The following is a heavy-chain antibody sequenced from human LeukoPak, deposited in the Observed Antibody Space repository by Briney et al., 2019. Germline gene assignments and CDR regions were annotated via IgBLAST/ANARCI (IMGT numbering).Heavy chain of an antibody. Sequence: GRSLRLSYAAAGFTFSSYGMHWVRQAPGKGLEWVAVIWYDGSNKYYADSVKGRFTISRDNSKNTLYLQMNSLRAEDTAVYYCARREMVRGANFDYWGQGTLVTVSS. J-gene: IGHJ4*02. CDR2: IWYDGSNK. CDR1: GFTFSSYG. D-gene: IGHD3-10*01. V-gene: IGHV3-33*01. CDR3: ARREMVRGANFDY.